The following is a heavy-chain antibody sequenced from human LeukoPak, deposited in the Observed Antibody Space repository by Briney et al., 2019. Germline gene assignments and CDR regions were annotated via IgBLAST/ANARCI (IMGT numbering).Heavy chain of an antibody. CDR2: IQSDGSIE. V-gene: IGHV3-30*02. CDR3: AKDVDGTTGN. J-gene: IGHJ4*02. CDR1: GFTFSSYG. Sequence: PGGSLRLSCAASGFTFSSYGMHWVRQAPDKGLEWVAFIQSDGSIEYYTDSVKGRFTISRGNSKNTLYLQMNSLRVEDTAVYYCAKDVDGTTGNWGQGTLVPVSS. D-gene: IGHD1-1*01.